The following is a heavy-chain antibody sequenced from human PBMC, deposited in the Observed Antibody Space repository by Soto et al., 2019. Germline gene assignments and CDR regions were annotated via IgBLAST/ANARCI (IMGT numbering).Heavy chain of an antibody. V-gene: IGHV3-74*01. D-gene: IGHD4-17*01. CDR1: GFTFSDYW. CDR3: ARGLRNYYGVDV. CDR2: IKFAGSFT. Sequence: EVQLVESGGGLVQPGGSLRLSCVASGFTFSDYWMHWVRQAPGKGLVWASRIKFAGSFTSHADSVKGRFTISRDNARNTVHLQMDSLRAEDTGVYYCARGLRNYYGVDVWGQGTTVTVSS. J-gene: IGHJ6*02.